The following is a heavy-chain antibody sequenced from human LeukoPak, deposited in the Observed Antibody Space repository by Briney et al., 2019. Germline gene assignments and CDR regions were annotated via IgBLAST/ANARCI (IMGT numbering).Heavy chain of an antibody. CDR3: ARRRELLRSNWYFDL. D-gene: IGHD1-26*01. CDR2: IHYSGST. J-gene: IGHJ2*01. Sequence: SETLSLTCSVSGGSISSYYWSWIRQPPGKGLDWIGYIHYSGSTNYIPSLKSRLTISADTSKNQFSLKLTSVTAADTAVYYCARRRELLRSNWYFDLWGRGTLVTVSS. V-gene: IGHV4-59*08. CDR1: GGSISSYY.